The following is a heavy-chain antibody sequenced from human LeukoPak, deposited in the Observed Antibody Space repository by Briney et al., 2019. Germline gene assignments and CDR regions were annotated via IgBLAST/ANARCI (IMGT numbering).Heavy chain of an antibody. V-gene: IGHV1-18*03. CDR2: ISAYNGNT. Sequence: ASVTVSCKASGYTFTNYGISWVRQAPGQGLEWMGWISAYNGNTNYAQKFQDRVTMTTDTSTSTAYMELSSLRSEDMAVYYCARGRYESRIWPKSRYDYYHYMDVWGKGTTVTVSS. J-gene: IGHJ6*03. D-gene: IGHD3-3*01. CDR3: ARGRYESRIWPKSRYDYYHYMDV. CDR1: GYTFTNYG.